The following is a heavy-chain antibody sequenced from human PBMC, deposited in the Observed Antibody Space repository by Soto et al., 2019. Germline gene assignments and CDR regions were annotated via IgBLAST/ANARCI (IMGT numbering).Heavy chain of an antibody. V-gene: IGHV1-3*05. D-gene: IGHD2-21*02. J-gene: IGHJ4*02. CDR2: INAGNGNT. Sequence: QVQLVQSGAEEKKPGASVKVSCKASGYTFTSYAMHWVRQAPGQRLEWMGWINAGNGNTKYSQKFQGRVTITRDTSARTAYMELSSLRSEATAVYYCARSIVVVTALAYWGQGTLVTVSS. CDR1: GYTFTSYA. CDR3: ARSIVVVTALAY.